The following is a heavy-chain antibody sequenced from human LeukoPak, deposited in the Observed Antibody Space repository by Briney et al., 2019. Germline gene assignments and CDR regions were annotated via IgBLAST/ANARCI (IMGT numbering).Heavy chain of an antibody. Sequence: ASVKVSCKASGGTFSSYAISWVRQAPGQGLEWMGWINPNSGGTNYAQKFQGRVTMTRDTSISTAYMELSRLRSDDTAVYYCAAYCSGGSCYQPPFDPWGQGTLVTVSS. CDR1: GGTFSSYA. CDR3: AAYCSGGSCYQPPFDP. V-gene: IGHV1-2*02. CDR2: INPNSGGT. J-gene: IGHJ5*02. D-gene: IGHD2-15*01.